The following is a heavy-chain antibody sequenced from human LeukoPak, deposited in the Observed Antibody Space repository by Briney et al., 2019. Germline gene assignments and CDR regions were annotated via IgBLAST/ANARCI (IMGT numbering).Heavy chain of an antibody. Sequence: SQTLSLTCTVSGGSISSGDYYWSWIRQPPGKGLEWIGYIYYSGSTYYNPSLKSRVTISVDTSKNQFSLKLSSVTAADTAVYYCAREGAGTDKGGMDVWGEGTTVTVSS. J-gene: IGHJ6*04. D-gene: IGHD1/OR15-1a*01. V-gene: IGHV4-30-4*01. CDR1: GGSISSGDYY. CDR2: IYYSGST. CDR3: AREGAGTDKGGMDV.